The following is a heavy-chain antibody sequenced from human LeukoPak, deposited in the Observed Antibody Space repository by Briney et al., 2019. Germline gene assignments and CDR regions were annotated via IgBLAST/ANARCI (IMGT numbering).Heavy chain of an antibody. CDR2: IYTSGST. CDR3: AREGGKQWLDDVPYYYYGMDV. D-gene: IGHD6-19*01. V-gene: IGHV4-61*02. J-gene: IGHJ6*02. CDR1: GGSISSGSYY. Sequence: PSQTLSLTCTVSGGSISSGSYYWSWIRQPAGKGLEWIGRIYTSGSTNYNPSLKSRVTISVDTSKNQFSLKLSSVTAADTAVYYCAREGGKQWLDDVPYYYYGMDVWGQGTTVTVSS.